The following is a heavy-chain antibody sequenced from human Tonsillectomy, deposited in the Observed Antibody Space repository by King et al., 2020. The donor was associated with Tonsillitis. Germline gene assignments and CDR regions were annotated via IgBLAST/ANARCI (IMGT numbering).Heavy chain of an antibody. Sequence: VQLVESGGGVVQPGRSLRLSCAASGFTFSRYGMHWVRQAPGKGLEWVTLISYDGRHKYYADSVKGRFTISRDNSKNTLYLQMNSLRAEDAAVYYCAKDNGCCRGATCPDSFDYWGQGTLVTVSS. CDR3: AKDNGCCRGATCPDSFDY. CDR1: GFTFSRYG. V-gene: IGHV3-30*18. D-gene: IGHD2-15*01. J-gene: IGHJ4*02. CDR2: ISYDGRHK.